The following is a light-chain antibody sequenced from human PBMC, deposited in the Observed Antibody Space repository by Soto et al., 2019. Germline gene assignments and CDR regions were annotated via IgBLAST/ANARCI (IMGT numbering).Light chain of an antibody. J-gene: IGLJ2*01. CDR3: QSYDTDLSVV. CDR2: DNN. Sequence: QAVVTQPPSVSGAPGQRVTISCTGSSSNIGAGHGVQWYQQPPGTAPKLLIYDNNLRPSGVPVRFSGSKSGTSASLAITGLQADDEADYYCQSYDTDLSVVFGGGTKLTVL. V-gene: IGLV1-40*01. CDR1: SSNIGAGHG.